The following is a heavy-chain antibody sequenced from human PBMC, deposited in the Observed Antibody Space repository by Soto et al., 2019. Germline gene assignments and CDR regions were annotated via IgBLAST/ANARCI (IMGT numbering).Heavy chain of an antibody. Sequence: GGSLRLSCAASGFTFSSYAMSWVRQAPGKGLEWVSAISGSGGSTYYADSVKGRFTISRDNSKNTLYLQMNSLRAEDTAVYYCAKMGGEGIWFGGSAWGQGTLVTVSS. J-gene: IGHJ4*02. V-gene: IGHV3-23*01. CDR3: AKMGGEGIWFGGSA. CDR2: ISGSGGST. D-gene: IGHD3-10*01. CDR1: GFTFSSYA.